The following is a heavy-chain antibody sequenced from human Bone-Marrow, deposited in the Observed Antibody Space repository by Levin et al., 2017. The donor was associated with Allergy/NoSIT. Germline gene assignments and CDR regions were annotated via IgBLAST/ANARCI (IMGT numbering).Heavy chain of an antibody. D-gene: IGHD4-23*01. CDR2: VSWNSGTI. CDR3: ARNKDYDGNGYYYSGMDV. Sequence: PGGSLRLSCAASGFSFTDYAIHWIRQAPGRGLERVSVVSWNSGTIGYADSVQGRFTISRDNAKNSLYLQMNSLRTEDTALYFCARNKDYDGNGYYYSGMDVWGQGAPVTVSS. V-gene: IGHV3-9*01. CDR1: GFSFTDYA. J-gene: IGHJ6*02.